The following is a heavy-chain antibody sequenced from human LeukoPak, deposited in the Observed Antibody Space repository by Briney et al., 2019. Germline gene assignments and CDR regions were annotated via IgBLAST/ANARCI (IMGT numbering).Heavy chain of an antibody. Sequence: SETLSLTCTVSGGSISSYYWGWIRQPPGKGLEWIGYIYTSGSTNYNPSLKSRVTISVDTSKSQFSLKLSSVTAADTAVYYCASNGLATRGYYYYYMDVWGKGTTVTVSS. CDR1: GGSISSYY. CDR2: IYTSGST. J-gene: IGHJ6*03. D-gene: IGHD1-26*01. CDR3: ASNGLATRGYYYYYMDV. V-gene: IGHV4-4*09.